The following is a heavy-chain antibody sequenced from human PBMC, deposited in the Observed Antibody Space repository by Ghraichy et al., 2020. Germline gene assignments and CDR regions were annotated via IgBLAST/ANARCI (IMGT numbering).Heavy chain of an antibody. D-gene: IGHD2/OR15-2a*01. Sequence: SQTLSLTCAISGDSVSSNSATWNWLRQSPSRGLEWLGRTYYRSKWYNDYAPSVKSRITVNPDTSKNQFYLHLNSVTPEDTAVYYCTRQTYGNNYSWFDPWGQGTLVTVSS. J-gene: IGHJ5*02. CDR3: TRQTYGNNYSWFDP. V-gene: IGHV6-1*01. CDR1: GDSVSSNSAT. CDR2: TYYRSKWYN.